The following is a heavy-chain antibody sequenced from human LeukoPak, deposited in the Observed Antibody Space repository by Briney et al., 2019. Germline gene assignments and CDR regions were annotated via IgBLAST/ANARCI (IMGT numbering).Heavy chain of an antibody. V-gene: IGHV1-69*13. D-gene: IGHD1-26*01. Sequence: SVKVSCKASGGTFSSYAISWVRQAPGQGLEWMGGIIPIFGTANYAQKFQGRVTITADESTSTAYMELSSLRSEGKAVYYCALGQSYYYYGMDVWGQGTTVTVSS. J-gene: IGHJ6*02. CDR1: GGTFSSYA. CDR2: IIPIFGTA. CDR3: ALGQSYYYYGMDV.